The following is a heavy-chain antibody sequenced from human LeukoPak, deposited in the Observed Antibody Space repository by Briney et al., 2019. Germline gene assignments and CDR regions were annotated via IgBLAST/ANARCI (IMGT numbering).Heavy chain of an antibody. Sequence: GGSLRLSCAASGFTFSDFYMSWIRQAPGKGLEWVSYISSSGSTIYYTDSVKGRFTISRDNAKNSLYLQMNSLRAEDTAVYYCARRRYNWNAIDYWGQGTLVTVSS. V-gene: IGHV3-11*01. J-gene: IGHJ4*02. CDR3: ARRRYNWNAIDY. CDR1: GFTFSDFY. D-gene: IGHD1-20*01. CDR2: ISSSGSTI.